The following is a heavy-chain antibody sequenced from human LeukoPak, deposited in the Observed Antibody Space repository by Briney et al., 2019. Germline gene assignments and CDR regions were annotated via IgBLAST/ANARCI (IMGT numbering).Heavy chain of an antibody. CDR3: ARRGGYYDFWSGYPMYYFDY. V-gene: IGHV4-59*08. CDR2: IYYSGST. D-gene: IGHD3-3*01. Sequence: SETLSLTCTVSGGSISSYYWSWIRQPPGKGLEWIGYIYYSGSTNYNPSLKSRVTISVDTSKNQFSLKLSSVTAADTAVYYCARRGGYYDFWSGYPMYYFDYWGQGTLVTVSS. CDR1: GGSISSYY. J-gene: IGHJ4*02.